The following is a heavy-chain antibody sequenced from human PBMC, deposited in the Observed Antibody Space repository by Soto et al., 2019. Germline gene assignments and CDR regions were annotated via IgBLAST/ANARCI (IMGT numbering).Heavy chain of an antibody. CDR3: ARELIVVVPAAIAERYVNWFDP. Sequence: PGGSLRLSCAASGFTFSSYWMSWVRQAPGKGLEWVANIKQDGSEKYYVDSVKGRFTISRDNAKNSLYLQMNSLRAEDTAVYYCARELIVVVPAAIAERYVNWFDPWGQGTLVTVSS. V-gene: IGHV3-7*03. J-gene: IGHJ5*02. D-gene: IGHD2-2*01. CDR2: IKQDGSEK. CDR1: GFTFSSYW.